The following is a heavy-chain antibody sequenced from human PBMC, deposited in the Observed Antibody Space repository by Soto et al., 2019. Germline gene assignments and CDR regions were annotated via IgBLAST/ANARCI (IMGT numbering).Heavy chain of an antibody. D-gene: IGHD1-1*01. V-gene: IGHV1-3*01. Sequence: ASVKVSCKTSGYTFTTYTMHWVRQAPGQSLEWLGWINADSGNTKYSQKFQGRVTITRDTSASTAYIELDSLRSEDTAVYYCASDPLPVPATAERSSWFDPWGKGTLVTVSS. CDR1: GYTFTTYT. CDR2: INADSGNT. J-gene: IGHJ5*02. CDR3: ASDPLPVPATAERSSWFDP.